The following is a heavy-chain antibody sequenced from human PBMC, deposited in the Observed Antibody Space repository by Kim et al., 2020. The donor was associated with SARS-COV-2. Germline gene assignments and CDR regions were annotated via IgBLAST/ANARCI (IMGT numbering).Heavy chain of an antibody. CDR1: GFTFSNAW. J-gene: IGHJ6*03. V-gene: IGHV3-15*01. D-gene: IGHD3-10*01. CDR2: IKSKTDGGTT. CDR3: SRTYYYGSGSYKRRDYYYYYMDV. Sequence: GGSLRLSCAASGFTFSNAWMSWVRQAPGKGLEWVGRIKSKTDGGTTDYAAPVKGRFTISRDDSKNTLYLQMNSLKTEDTALYYCSRTYYYGSGSYKRRDYYYYYMDVWGKGTTFTVSS.